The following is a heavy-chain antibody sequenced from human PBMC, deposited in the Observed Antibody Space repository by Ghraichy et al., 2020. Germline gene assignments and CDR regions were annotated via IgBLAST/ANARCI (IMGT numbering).Heavy chain of an antibody. Sequence: GGSLRLSCSASGFTFSIYAMYWVRQAPGKALQYVSSITTHGGNTYYSDSVKGRFTISRANSQNTVYLQMNSLRPEDPAVYSWWRGFSGSYPPQDVFDLWGQGTMVTVSA. CDR1: GFTFSIYA. CDR2: ITTHGGNT. D-gene: IGHD1-26*01. J-gene: IGHJ3*01. CDR3: WRGFSGSYPPQDVFDL. V-gene: IGHV3-64D*06.